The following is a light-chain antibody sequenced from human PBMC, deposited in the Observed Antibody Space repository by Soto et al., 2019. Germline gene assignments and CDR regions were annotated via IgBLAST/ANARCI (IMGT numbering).Light chain of an antibody. CDR1: QSVGTF. CDR2: DAS. CDR3: QQCYNWPQWT. J-gene: IGKJ1*01. V-gene: IGKV3-11*01. Sequence: EIVLTHSPATLSLSPVERATLSCRSSQSVGTFFAWYQQKPGQAPRLLIYDASNRATGIPARFSGSGSGTDFTLTISSLEPEDFALYYCQQCYNWPQWTFGQGTKVDIK.